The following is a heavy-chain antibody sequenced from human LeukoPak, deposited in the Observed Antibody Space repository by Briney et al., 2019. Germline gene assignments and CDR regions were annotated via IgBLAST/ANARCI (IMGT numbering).Heavy chain of an antibody. Sequence: RSSETLSLTCAVYGGSFSGYYWSWIRQPPGKGLEWIGEINHSGSTNYNPSLKSRVTISVDTSKNQFSLKLSSVTAADTAVYYCARVSSSGYFTYYYYYGMDVWGQGTTVTVSS. D-gene: IGHD3-22*01. CDR2: INHSGST. V-gene: IGHV4-34*01. CDR3: ARVSSSGYFTYYYYYGMDV. J-gene: IGHJ6*02. CDR1: GGSFSGYY.